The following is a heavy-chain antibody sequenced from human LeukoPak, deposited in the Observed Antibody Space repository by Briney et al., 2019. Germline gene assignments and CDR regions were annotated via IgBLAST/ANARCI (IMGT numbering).Heavy chain of an antibody. V-gene: IGHV4-59*08. CDR3: ARTRVATTTDY. D-gene: IGHD5-12*01. Sequence: SETLSLTCTVSGGSISSYYWSWIRQPPGKGQEWIGYIYYSGNTNYNPSLKSRVTISVDTSKNQFSLKLSSVTAADTAVYYCARTRVATTTDYWAREPWSPSPQ. CDR1: GGSISSYY. J-gene: IGHJ4*02. CDR2: IYYSGNT.